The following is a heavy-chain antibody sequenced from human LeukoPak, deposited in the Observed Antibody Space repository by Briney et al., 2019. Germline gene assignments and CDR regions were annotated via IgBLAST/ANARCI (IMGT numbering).Heavy chain of an antibody. CDR2: ISYSGTP. D-gene: IGHD5-18*01. Sequence: SETLSLTCTVSGGAINSDIYYWGWIRQPPGKGLEWIGSISYSGTPYYNPSLKSRVTISVDTSTNQFSLKLTPVTAADTAMYYCARGAYSFVGYFDFWGQGTLATVSS. CDR3: ARGAYSFVGYFDF. V-gene: IGHV4-39*07. J-gene: IGHJ4*02. CDR1: GGAINSDIYY.